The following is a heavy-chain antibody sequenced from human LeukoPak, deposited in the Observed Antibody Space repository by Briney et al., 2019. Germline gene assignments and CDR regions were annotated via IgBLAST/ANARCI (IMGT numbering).Heavy chain of an antibody. D-gene: IGHD2-21*02. Sequence: GGSLRLSCAASGLTTADYGMSWVRQAPGKGLEWVSGIDWSGAATQYADSVEGRFTISRDNAANALYLQMNSLTAEDTALYYCARDLSATWYSLGYWGRGTLVTVSS. V-gene: IGHV3-20*04. CDR1: GLTTADYG. CDR2: IDWSGAAT. J-gene: IGHJ4*02. CDR3: ARDLSATWYSLGY.